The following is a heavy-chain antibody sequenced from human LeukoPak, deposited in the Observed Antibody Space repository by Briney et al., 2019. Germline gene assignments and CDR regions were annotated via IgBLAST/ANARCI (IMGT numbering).Heavy chain of an antibody. D-gene: IGHD3-10*01. J-gene: IGHJ6*02. Sequence: ASVKVSFKVSGYTLTELSMHWVRQAPGKGREWMGGFDPEDGETIYAQKFQGRVTMTEDTSTDTAYMELSSLRSEDTAVYYCATSAGGSPMVRGARSALYYGMDVWGQGTTVTVSS. CDR1: GYTLTELS. CDR3: ATSAGGSPMVRGARSALYYGMDV. CDR2: FDPEDGET. V-gene: IGHV1-24*01.